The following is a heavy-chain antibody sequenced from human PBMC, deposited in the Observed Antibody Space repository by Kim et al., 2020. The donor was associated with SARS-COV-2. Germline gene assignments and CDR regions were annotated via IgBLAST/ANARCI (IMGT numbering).Heavy chain of an antibody. Sequence: SETLSLTCAVYGGSFSGYYWSWIRQPPGKGLEWIGEINHSGSTNYNPSLKSRVTISVDTSKNQFSLKLSSVTAADTAVYYCARGVQQYYGSGSKRDYWGQGTLVTVSS. CDR2: INHSGST. V-gene: IGHV4-34*01. CDR1: GGSFSGYY. CDR3: ARGVQQYYGSGSKRDY. D-gene: IGHD3-10*01. J-gene: IGHJ4*02.